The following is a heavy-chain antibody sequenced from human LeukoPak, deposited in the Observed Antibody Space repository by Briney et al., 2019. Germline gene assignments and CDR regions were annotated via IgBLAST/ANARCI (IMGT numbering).Heavy chain of an antibody. D-gene: IGHD2-21*01. CDR1: GGSLNDYY. Sequence: SETLSLTCTVSGGSLNDYYWSWIRQPAGKGLEWIGYILYSGTTNYNPSLKSRVTISLDTSKNQFSLMVNSVTATDTAVYYCARGDCGGDCYYKTWGQGALVTVSS. J-gene: IGHJ5*02. CDR3: ARGDCGGDCYYKT. CDR2: ILYSGTT. V-gene: IGHV4-59*08.